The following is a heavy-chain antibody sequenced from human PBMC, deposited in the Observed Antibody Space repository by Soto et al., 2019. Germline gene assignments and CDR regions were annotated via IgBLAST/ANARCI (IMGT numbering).Heavy chain of an antibody. CDR2: IKNKAEGETT. V-gene: IGHV3-15*07. CDR3: TTNGGHSWPPL. Sequence: EVQLVESGGDLVKPGGSLTLSCAASGFTFTNAWMNWVRQAPGKGLEWVGRIKNKAEGETTDYAAPVKGRFTISRDDSTNVAYLQINSLKTEDTAVYFCTTNGGHSWPPLWGQGTLVTVSS. J-gene: IGHJ4*02. CDR1: GFTFTNAW. D-gene: IGHD2-21*02.